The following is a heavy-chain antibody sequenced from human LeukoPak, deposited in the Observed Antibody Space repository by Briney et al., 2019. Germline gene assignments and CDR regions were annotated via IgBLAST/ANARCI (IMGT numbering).Heavy chain of an antibody. J-gene: IGHJ2*01. D-gene: IGHD3-10*01. CDR2: IVVGSGNT. CDR1: GFTFTSYS. CDR3: AADRYYYGSGSYYRWYFDL. Sequence: SVKVSCKASGFTFTSYSVQWVRQARGQRLEWIGWIVVGSGNTNYAQKFQERVTITRDMSTSTAYMELSSLRSEDTAVYYCAADRYYYGSGSYYRWYFDLWGRGTLVTVSS. V-gene: IGHV1-58*01.